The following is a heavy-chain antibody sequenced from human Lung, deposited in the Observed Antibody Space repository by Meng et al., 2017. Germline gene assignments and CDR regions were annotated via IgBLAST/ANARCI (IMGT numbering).Heavy chain of an antibody. CDR2: INHSRST. D-gene: IGHD4-11*01. J-gene: IGHJ4*02. CDR3: ARGPTTMAHDFDY. CDR1: CGSFSDYY. V-gene: IGHV4-34*01. Sequence: QLQPQTWGAGLLTPSETLSRACVVSCGSFSDYYWSWIRQPPGKGLEWIGEINHSRSTNYNPSLESRATISVDTSQNNLSLKLSSVTAADSAVYYCARGPTTMAHDFDYWGQGTLVTVSS.